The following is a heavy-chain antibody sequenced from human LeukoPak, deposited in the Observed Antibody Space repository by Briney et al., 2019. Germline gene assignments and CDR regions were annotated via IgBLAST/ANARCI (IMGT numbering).Heavy chain of an antibody. V-gene: IGHV4-34*01. J-gene: IGHJ6*03. CDR1: GGSFSGYY. D-gene: IGHD3-3*01. CDR3: ARLRYADYDFWSGYLAPYYYYYMDV. CDR2: INHSGST. Sequence: SETLSLTCAVYGGSFSGYYWSWIRQPPGKGLEWIGEINHSGSTNYNPSLKSRVTISVDTSKNQFSLKLSSVTAADTAVYYCARLRYADYDFWSGYLAPYYYYYMDVWGKGTTVTVSS.